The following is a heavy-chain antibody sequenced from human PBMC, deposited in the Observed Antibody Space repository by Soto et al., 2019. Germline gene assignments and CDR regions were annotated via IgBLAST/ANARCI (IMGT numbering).Heavy chain of an antibody. Sequence: EVQLLDSGGGLVQHGGSLRLSCAASGFTFSSYAMSWVRQAPGKGLEWVSAISGSGGSTYYADSVKGRFTISRDNSKNTLYLQMNSLRAEETAVYYYAKDEGLPQPGDWFDPWGQGTLVTVSS. J-gene: IGHJ5*02. V-gene: IGHV3-23*01. CDR3: AKDEGLPQPGDWFDP. CDR1: GFTFSSYA. D-gene: IGHD3-3*01. CDR2: ISGSGGST.